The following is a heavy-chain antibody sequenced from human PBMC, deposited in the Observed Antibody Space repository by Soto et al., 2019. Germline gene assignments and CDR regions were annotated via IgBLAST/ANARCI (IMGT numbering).Heavy chain of an antibody. CDR3: ARVFSPCMTIFGVADNQYSFDY. D-gene: IGHD3-3*01. Sequence: PSETLSLTCTVSGGSISSGGYYWSWIRQHPGKGLEWIGYIYYSGSTYYNPSLKSRVTISVDTTKNQFSLKLSSVTAADTAVYYCARVFSPCMTIFGVADNQYSFDYWGQGTLVTVSS. CDR1: GGSISSGGYY. CDR2: IYYSGST. V-gene: IGHV4-31*03. J-gene: IGHJ4*02.